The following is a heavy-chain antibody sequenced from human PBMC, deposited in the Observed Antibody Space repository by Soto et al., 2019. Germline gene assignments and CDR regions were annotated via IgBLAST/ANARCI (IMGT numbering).Heavy chain of an antibody. Sequence: SETLSLTCTVSGGSISSGGYYWSWIRQHPGKGLEWIGYIYYSGSTYYSPSLKSRVSISVDMSKNQFSLNLSSVTAADTAVYYCARDGNYGNYGMDVWGQGTTVTVSS. CDR2: IYYSGST. V-gene: IGHV4-31*03. J-gene: IGHJ6*02. CDR3: ARDGNYGNYGMDV. CDR1: GGSISSGGYY. D-gene: IGHD3-10*01.